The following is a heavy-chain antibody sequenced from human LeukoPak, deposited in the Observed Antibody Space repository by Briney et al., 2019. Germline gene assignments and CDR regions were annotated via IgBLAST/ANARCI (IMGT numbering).Heavy chain of an antibody. CDR2: ISSSGNIR. D-gene: IGHD3-9*01. CDR1: GFTFSSYE. V-gene: IGHV3-48*03. J-gene: IGHJ2*01. Sequence: PGGSLRLSCAASGFTFSSYEMNWVRQAPGKGLECVSYISSSGNIRYYTDSVKGRFTISRDNAKNSLYLQMNSLRAEDTAVYYCARATGYLSYFDLWGRGTLVTVSS. CDR3: ARATGYLSYFDL.